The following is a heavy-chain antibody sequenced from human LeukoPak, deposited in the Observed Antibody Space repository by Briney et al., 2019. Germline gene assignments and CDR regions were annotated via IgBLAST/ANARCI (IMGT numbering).Heavy chain of an antibody. CDR1: GFTFSNYA. V-gene: IGHV3-48*01. D-gene: IGHD2-2*01. CDR3: ARDGGIVVVPAATYFDY. Sequence: PGGSLRLSCAASGFTFSNYAMNWVRQAPGKGLEWVSYISSSSSTIYYADSVKGRFTISRDNAKNSLYLQMNSLRAEDTAVYYCARDGGIVVVPAATYFDYWGQGTLVTVSS. CDR2: ISSSSSTI. J-gene: IGHJ4*02.